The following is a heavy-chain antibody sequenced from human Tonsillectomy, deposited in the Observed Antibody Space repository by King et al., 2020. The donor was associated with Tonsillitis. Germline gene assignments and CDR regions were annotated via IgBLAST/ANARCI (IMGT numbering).Heavy chain of an antibody. D-gene: IGHD4-17*01. CDR1: GFTFHNAW. V-gene: IGHV3-15*01. Sequence: DVQLVESGGGLVKPGVSLRLSCAASGFTFHNAWMTWVRQAPGKGLEWVGRIKSKTDGGTTDYAAPVRDRFTISRDDSKNTLYLEMNSLNTEDTAVYYCSTMENYYGDSHFDYWGQGTLVTVSS. CDR2: IKSKTDGGTT. J-gene: IGHJ4*02. CDR3: STMENYYGDSHFDY.